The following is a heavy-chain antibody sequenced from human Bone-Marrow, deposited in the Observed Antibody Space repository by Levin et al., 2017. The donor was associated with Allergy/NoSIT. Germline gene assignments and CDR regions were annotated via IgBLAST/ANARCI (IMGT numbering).Heavy chain of an antibody. Sequence: SETLSLTCGVFGGPLSGYYWNWIRQAPGKGLEWIGEISQSGSTNDNPSFSSRLTMSLEASKNQLTLKLKSVTAADTAVYYCARGRSGYYPNDAFDIWGQGTVVTVSS. J-gene: IGHJ3*02. CDR1: GGPLSGYY. D-gene: IGHD5-12*01. V-gene: IGHV4-34*01. CDR3: ARGRSGYYPNDAFDI. CDR2: ISQSGST.